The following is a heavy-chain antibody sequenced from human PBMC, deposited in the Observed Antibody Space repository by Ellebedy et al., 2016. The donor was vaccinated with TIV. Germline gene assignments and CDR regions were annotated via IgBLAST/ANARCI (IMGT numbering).Heavy chain of an antibody. CDR3: ARGGSDYYSGSGGSNWFDP. D-gene: IGHD3-10*01. CDR2: IYYSGST. V-gene: IGHV4-30-4*01. Sequence: SETLSLTCTVSGGSISSGDYYWSWIRQPPGKGLEWIGYIYYSGSTYYNPSLKSRVTISVDTSKNQFSLKLSSVTAADTAVYYCARGGSDYYSGSGGSNWFDPWGQGTLVTVSS. CDR1: GGSISSGDYY. J-gene: IGHJ5*02.